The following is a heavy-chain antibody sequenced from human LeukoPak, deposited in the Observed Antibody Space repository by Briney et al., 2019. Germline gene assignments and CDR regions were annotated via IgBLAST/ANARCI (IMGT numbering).Heavy chain of an antibody. J-gene: IGHJ4*02. D-gene: IGHD3-22*01. CDR1: GYTFTSYD. CDR3: ARDDYYDSSGYYYVGFDY. Sequence: GASVKVSCKASGYTFTSYDINWVRQATGQGLEWMGWMNPNSGNTGYAQKFQGRVTITRNTSISTAYMELSSLRSEDTAVYYCARDDYYDSSGYYYVGFDYWGQGTLVTVSS. CDR2: MNPNSGNT. V-gene: IGHV1-8*03.